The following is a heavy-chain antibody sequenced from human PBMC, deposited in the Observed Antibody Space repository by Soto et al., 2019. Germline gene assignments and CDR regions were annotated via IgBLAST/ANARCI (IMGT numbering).Heavy chain of an antibody. V-gene: IGHV4-59*01. J-gene: IGHJ4*02. CDR2: IYYSGST. CDR3: ARDQVGATDY. CDR1: GGSISSYY. Sequence: SSETLSLTCTVSGGSISSYYWSWIRQPPGKGLEWIGYIYYSGSTNYNPSLKSRVTISVDTSKNQFSLKLSSVTAADTAVYYCARDQVGATDYWGQGTLVTVSS. D-gene: IGHD1-26*01.